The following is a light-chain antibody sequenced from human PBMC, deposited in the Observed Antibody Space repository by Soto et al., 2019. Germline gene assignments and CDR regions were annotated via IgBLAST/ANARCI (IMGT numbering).Light chain of an antibody. V-gene: IGLV2-11*01. CDR3: CSYAGSYPYV. CDR2: DVS. J-gene: IGLJ1*01. CDR1: SSDVGGYNY. Sequence: QSALTQPRSVSGSPGQSVTISCTGTSSDVGGYNYVSWYQQHPGKAPKLMIYDVSERPSGVPDRFSGSRSGNTASLTISGLQAEDEADYYCCSYAGSYPYVFGTGTKSPS.